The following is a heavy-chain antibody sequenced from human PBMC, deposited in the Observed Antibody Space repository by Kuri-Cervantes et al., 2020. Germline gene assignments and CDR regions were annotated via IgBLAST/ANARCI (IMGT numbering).Heavy chain of an antibody. CDR2: INPNSGGT. J-gene: IGHJ6*02. Sequence: ASVKVSCKASGYTFTGYYMHWVRQAPGQGLEWMGWINPNSGGTNYAQKFQGRVTMTRDTSISTAYMELSRLRSDDTAVYYCARDVPFEYSSSSDHLCYYYGMDVWGQGTTVTVSS. V-gene: IGHV1-2*02. D-gene: IGHD6-6*01. CDR1: GYTFTGYY. CDR3: ARDVPFEYSSSSDHLCYYYGMDV.